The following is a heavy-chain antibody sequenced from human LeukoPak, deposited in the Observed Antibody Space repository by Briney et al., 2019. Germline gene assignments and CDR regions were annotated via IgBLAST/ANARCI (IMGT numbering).Heavy chain of an antibody. V-gene: IGHV4-38-2*01. CDR3: ARRQVGAPFDY. CDR1: GYSISSGYY. CDR2: IYHSGST. D-gene: IGHD4/OR15-4a*01. J-gene: IGHJ4*02. Sequence: SETLSLTCAVSGYSISSGYYWGWIRQPPGKGLEWIGSIYHSGSTYYNPSLKSRVTISVDTSKNQFSLKLSSVTAADTAVYYCARRQVGAPFDYWGQGTQVTVSS.